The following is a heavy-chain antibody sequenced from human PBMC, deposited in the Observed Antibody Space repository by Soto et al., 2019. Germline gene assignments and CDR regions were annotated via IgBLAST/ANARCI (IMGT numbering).Heavy chain of an antibody. J-gene: IGHJ4*02. V-gene: IGHV4-30-2*01. CDR1: GGSITTVGYS. CDR2: IFHSGIS. D-gene: IGHD6-6*01. Sequence: PSETLSLTCAVSGGSITTVGYSWSWIRQPPGKGLEWIGYIFHSGISYSNPSLKGRVTMSVDGSKNRFSLRLSSVTAADTAVYYCARRISARTYYFDYWGQGTLVTGLL. CDR3: ARRISARTYYFDY.